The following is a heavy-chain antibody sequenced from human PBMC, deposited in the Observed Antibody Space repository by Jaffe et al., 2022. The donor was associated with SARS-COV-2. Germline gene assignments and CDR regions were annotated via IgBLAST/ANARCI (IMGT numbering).Heavy chain of an antibody. V-gene: IGHV1-46*01. J-gene: IGHJ6*02. CDR3: ARDLDSGYDYYYYGMDV. CDR1: GYTFTSYY. CDR2: INPSGGST. D-gene: IGHD5-12*01. Sequence: QVQLVQSGAEVKKPGASVKVSCKASGYTFTSYYMHWVRQAPGQGLEWMGIINPSGGSTSYAQKFQGRVTMTRDTSTSTVYMELSSLRSEDTAVYYCARDLDSGYDYYYYGMDVWGQGTTVTVSS.